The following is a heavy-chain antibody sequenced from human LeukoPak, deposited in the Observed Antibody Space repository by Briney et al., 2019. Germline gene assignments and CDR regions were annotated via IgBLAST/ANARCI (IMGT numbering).Heavy chain of an antibody. V-gene: IGHV3-23*01. CDR2: ITTNGGRT. J-gene: IGHJ1*01. Sequence: PGGSLRLSCAASGFTFASYGMSWVRQAPGKGLEWVSFITTNGGRTSYADSVEGRFTISRDNPRNTLYMQMYSLRDEDTAVYYCAIMHGYYDGTGYWVQWGQGTLVTVSS. D-gene: IGHD3-22*01. CDR1: GFTFASYG. CDR3: AIMHGYYDGTGYWVQ.